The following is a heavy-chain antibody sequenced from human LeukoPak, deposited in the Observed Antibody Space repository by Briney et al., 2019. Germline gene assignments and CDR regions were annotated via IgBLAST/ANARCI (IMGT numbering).Heavy chain of an antibody. CDR1: AFTFISYD. CDR3: ARARIVWELPDY. V-gene: IGHV3-13*04. Sequence: GWSLRLSCAPSAFTFISYDMHWVRQATGKGLQWVSAIGTAGDTYYPGSVKGRFTISRENAKNSLYLQMNSLRAGDTAVYYCARARIVWELPDYWGQGTLVTVSS. D-gene: IGHD1-26*01. CDR2: IGTAGDT. J-gene: IGHJ4*02.